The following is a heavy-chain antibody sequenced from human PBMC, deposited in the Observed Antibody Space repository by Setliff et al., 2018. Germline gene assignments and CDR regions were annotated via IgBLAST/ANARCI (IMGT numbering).Heavy chain of an antibody. CDR3: ARDNNYYDRSGYYSGHDV. D-gene: IGHD3-22*01. Sequence: GGSLRLSCAASGFTFGDYAISWIRQAPGKGLQWISSIVGNGAYTNYADSVKGRFTISRDNAKRSLSLQVNNLRAEDTAVYYCARDNNYYDRSGYYSGHDVWGQGILVTVSS. CDR2: IVGNGAYT. V-gene: IGHV3-11*05. CDR1: GFTFGDYA. J-gene: IGHJ4*03.